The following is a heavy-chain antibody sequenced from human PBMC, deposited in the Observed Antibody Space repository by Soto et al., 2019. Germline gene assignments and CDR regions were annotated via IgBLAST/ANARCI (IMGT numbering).Heavy chain of an antibody. V-gene: IGHV4-34*01. CDR3: ARHPGYYDILTGYTTYYSDY. CDR2: INHSGST. J-gene: IGHJ4*02. Sequence: SETLSLTCAVYGGSFSGCYWSWIRQPPGKGLEWIGEINHSGSTNYNPSLKSRVTISVDTSKNQFSLKLSSVTAADTAVYYCARHPGYYDILTGYTTYYSDYWGQGILVNVSS. CDR1: GGSFSGCY. D-gene: IGHD3-9*01.